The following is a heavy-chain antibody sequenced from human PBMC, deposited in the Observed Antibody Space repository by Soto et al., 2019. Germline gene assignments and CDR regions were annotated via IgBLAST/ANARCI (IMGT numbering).Heavy chain of an antibody. J-gene: IGHJ3*02. CDR3: ARDPGAAGSRSYYPPAFDI. CDR2: IKQDGSEK. V-gene: IGHV3-7*01. CDR1: GFTFSSYW. D-gene: IGHD3-10*01. Sequence: EVQLVESGGGLVQPGGSLRLSCAASGFTFSSYWMSWVRQAPGKGLEWVANIKQDGSEKYYVDSVKGRFTISRDNAKNSLYLQMNSLRAEDTAVYYCARDPGAAGSRSYYPPAFDIWGQGTMVTVSS.